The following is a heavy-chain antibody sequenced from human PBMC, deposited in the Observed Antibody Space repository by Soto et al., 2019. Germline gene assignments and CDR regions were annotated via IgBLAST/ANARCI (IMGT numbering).Heavy chain of an antibody. Sequence: EVKLVESGGGLVQPGGSLRLSCAGSGFTFSSFNMNWVRQAPGKGLEWVSHISSVSGTTYYADSVKGRFTISRDNAKNLLYLQMNTLRDEDTAVYYCAIGGSRGVFDYWGQGTLVTVSS. CDR3: AIGGSRGVFDY. V-gene: IGHV3-48*02. CDR2: ISSVSGTT. CDR1: GFTFSSFN. J-gene: IGHJ4*02.